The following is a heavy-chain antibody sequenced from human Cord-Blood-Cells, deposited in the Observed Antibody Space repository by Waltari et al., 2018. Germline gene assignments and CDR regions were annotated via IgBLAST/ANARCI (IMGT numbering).Heavy chain of an antibody. V-gene: IGHV4-34*01. CDR3: ARPTVPAATAYFDL. D-gene: IGHD2-2*01. J-gene: IGHJ2*01. CDR2: INHSGST. CDR1: GGSFSGYY. Sequence: QVQLQQWGAGLLKPSETLSLTCAVYGGSFSGYYWSWIRQPPGKGLGWIGEINHSGSTNYNPSLKSRVTISVDTSKNQFSLKLSSVTAADTAVYYCARPTVPAATAYFDLWGRGTLVTVSS.